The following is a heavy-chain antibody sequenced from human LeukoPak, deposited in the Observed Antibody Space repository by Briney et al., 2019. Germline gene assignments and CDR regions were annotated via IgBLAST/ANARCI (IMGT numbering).Heavy chain of an antibody. CDR3: ARDISRDGYNDAFDI. V-gene: IGHV4-30-2*01. D-gene: IGHD5-24*01. Sequence: PSQTLSLTCTVSGGSISSGGYYWSWIRQPPGKGLEWIGYIYHSGSTYYNPSLKSRVTISVDTSKNQFSLKLSSVTAADTAVYYCARDISRDGYNDAFDIWGQGTMVTVSS. J-gene: IGHJ3*02. CDR1: GGSISSGGYY. CDR2: IYHSGST.